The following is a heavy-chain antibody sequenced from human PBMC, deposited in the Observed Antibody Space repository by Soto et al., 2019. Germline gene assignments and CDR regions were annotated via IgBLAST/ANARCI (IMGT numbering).Heavy chain of an antibody. CDR1: GYSFTSYW. Sequence: GESLKISCKGSGYSFTSYWIGWVRQMPGKGLEWMGIIYPGDSDTRYSPSFQGQVTISADKSISTAYLQWSSLKASDTAMYYCARLNYDILTPEGDYYYYGMDVWGQGTTVTVSS. V-gene: IGHV5-51*01. CDR2: IYPGDSDT. D-gene: IGHD3-9*01. CDR3: ARLNYDILTPEGDYYYYGMDV. J-gene: IGHJ6*02.